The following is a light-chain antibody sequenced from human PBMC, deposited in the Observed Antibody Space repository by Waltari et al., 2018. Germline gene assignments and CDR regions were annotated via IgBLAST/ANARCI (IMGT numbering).Light chain of an antibody. Sequence: DIQMTQSPSSLSASVGDRVTITCRASKGISNYLNWYQQKPGKAPKRLIYDASSLQSGVPSRFSGSGSGTVFTLTISSLQPEDFATYYCLQYNSAPLTFGGGTKVEIK. CDR1: KGISNY. V-gene: IGKV1-17*01. J-gene: IGKJ4*01. CDR2: DAS. CDR3: LQYNSAPLT.